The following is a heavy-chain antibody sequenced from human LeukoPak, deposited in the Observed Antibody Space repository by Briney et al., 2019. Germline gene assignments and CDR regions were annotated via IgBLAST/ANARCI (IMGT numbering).Heavy chain of an antibody. Sequence: PGGSLRLSCAASGFTFSSNSMTWVRQAPGKGLEWVSYISRTSTIYYADSVKGRFTISRDNAKNSLYLQMNSLRAEDTAVYYCARTDYYDSSTDYWGQGTLVTVSS. CDR2: ISRTSTI. V-gene: IGHV3-48*04. CDR1: GFTFSSNS. CDR3: ARTDYYDSSTDY. J-gene: IGHJ4*02. D-gene: IGHD3-22*01.